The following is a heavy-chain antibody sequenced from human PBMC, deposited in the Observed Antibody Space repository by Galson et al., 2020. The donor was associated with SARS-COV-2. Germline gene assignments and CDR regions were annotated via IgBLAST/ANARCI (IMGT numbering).Heavy chain of an antibody. V-gene: IGHV3-30*01. CDR3: AREMATTPDY. J-gene: IGHJ4*02. CDR2: ISYDGSNK. CDR1: GFTFSSYA. D-gene: IGHD1-1*01. Sequence: GESLKISCAASGFTFSSYAMHWVRQAPGKGLEWVAVISYDGSNKYYADSVKGRFTISRDNSKNTLYLQMNSLRAEDTAVYYCAREMATTPDYWGQGTLVTVSS.